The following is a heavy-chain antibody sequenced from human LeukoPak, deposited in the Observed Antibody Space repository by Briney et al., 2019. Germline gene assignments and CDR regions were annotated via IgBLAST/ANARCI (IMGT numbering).Heavy chain of an antibody. D-gene: IGHD3-9*01. V-gene: IGHV1-2*06. CDR2: INPNSGGT. CDR1: GYTFTSYG. Sequence: ASVKVSCKASGYTFTSYGISWVRQAPGQGLEWMGRINPNSGGTNYAQKFQGRVTMTRDTSISTAYMELSRLRSDDTAVYYCARDALRYFDWLPFDPWGQGTLVTVSS. CDR3: ARDALRYFDWLPFDP. J-gene: IGHJ5*02.